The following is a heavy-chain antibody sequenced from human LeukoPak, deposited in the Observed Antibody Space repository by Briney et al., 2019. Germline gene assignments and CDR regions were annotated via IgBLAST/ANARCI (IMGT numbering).Heavy chain of an antibody. Sequence: PSETLSLTCTVSGGSITLTDYYWGWIRRPPGKGLEWIGTISHSGTSYYNPSLQSRVSISVDKSKNQFSLNVKSVTAADTAVYYCATREHHLHRTPWDYWGPGTLVTVSS. D-gene: IGHD1-26*01. J-gene: IGHJ4*02. V-gene: IGHV4-39*01. CDR1: GGSITLTDYY. CDR3: ATREHHLHRTPWDY. CDR2: ISHSGTS.